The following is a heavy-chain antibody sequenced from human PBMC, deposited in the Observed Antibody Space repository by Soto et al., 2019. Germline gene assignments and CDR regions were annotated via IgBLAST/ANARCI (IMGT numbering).Heavy chain of an antibody. V-gene: IGHV3-23*01. CDR2: ISGSGGST. CDR1: GFTFSSYA. CDR3: AKGVYCSGGSCYYLDAFDI. D-gene: IGHD2-15*01. Sequence: GGSLRLSCAASGFTFSSYAMSWVRQAPGKGPEWVSAISGSGGSTYYADSVKGRFTISRDNSKNTLYLQMNSLRAEDTAVYYCAKGVYCSGGSCYYLDAFDIWGQGTMVTVSS. J-gene: IGHJ3*02.